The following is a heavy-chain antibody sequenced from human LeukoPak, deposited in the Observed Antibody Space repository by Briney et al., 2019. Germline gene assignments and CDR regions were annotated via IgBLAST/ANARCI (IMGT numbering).Heavy chain of an antibody. CDR2: ISSSSSYI. CDR3: ARDHSLRSGSYLNWFDP. CDR1: GFTFSSYS. J-gene: IGHJ5*02. D-gene: IGHD1-26*01. V-gene: IGHV3-21*01. Sequence: GRSLRLSCAASGFTFSSYSMNWVRQAPGKGLEWVSSISSSSSYIFYADSVKGRFTISRDNAKNSLYLQMNSLRAEDTAVYYCARDHSLRSGSYLNWFDPWGQGTLVTVSS.